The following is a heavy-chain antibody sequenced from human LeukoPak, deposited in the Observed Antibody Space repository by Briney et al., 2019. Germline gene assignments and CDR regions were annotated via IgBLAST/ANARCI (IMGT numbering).Heavy chain of an antibody. CDR3: AKVGGSGSYYDPRWFDP. V-gene: IGHV3-23*01. D-gene: IGHD3-10*01. Sequence: GGSLRLSCAASGFTFSSYAMSWVRQAPGKGLEWVSAISGSGGSTYYADSVKGRFTISRDNSKNTLYLQMNSLRAEDTAVYYCAKVGGSGSYYDPRWFDPWGQGTLVTVSS. J-gene: IGHJ5*02. CDR2: ISGSGGST. CDR1: GFTFSSYA.